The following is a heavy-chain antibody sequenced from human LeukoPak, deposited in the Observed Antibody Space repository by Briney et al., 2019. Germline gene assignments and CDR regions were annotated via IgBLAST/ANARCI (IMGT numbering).Heavy chain of an antibody. V-gene: IGHV4-39*01. CDR1: GGSISSSSYY. Sequence: SETLSLTCTVSGGSISSSSYYWGWIRQPPGKVLELIGSIYYSGSTYYNPSLKSRVTISVDTSKNQVSLKLSSVTAADTAVYYCASPYSDFWSGYSFNWLDPWGQGTLVNVSS. CDR3: ASPYSDFWSGYSFNWLDP. D-gene: IGHD3-3*01. CDR2: IYYSGST. J-gene: IGHJ5*02.